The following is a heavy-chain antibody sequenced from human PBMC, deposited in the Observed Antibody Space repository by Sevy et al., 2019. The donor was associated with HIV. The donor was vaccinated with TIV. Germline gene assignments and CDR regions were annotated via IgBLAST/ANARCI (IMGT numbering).Heavy chain of an antibody. CDR2: ISAYNGNT. D-gene: IGHD3-22*01. Sequence: ASVKVSCKASGYTFTSYGIGWVRQAPGQGLEWMGWISAYNGNTNYAQKLQGRVTMTTDTSTSTAYMELRSLRSDDTAVYYCARVSPYYYDSSGYYFRRGGYYFDYWGQGTLVTVSS. J-gene: IGHJ4*02. CDR3: ARVSPYYYDSSGYYFRRGGYYFDY. V-gene: IGHV1-18*04. CDR1: GYTFTSYG.